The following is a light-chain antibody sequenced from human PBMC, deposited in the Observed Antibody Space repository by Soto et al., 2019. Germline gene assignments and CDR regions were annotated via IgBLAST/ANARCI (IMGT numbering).Light chain of an antibody. J-gene: IGLJ1*01. V-gene: IGLV2-18*01. CDR1: SSDFVGYNR. CDR3: SLYTRENADV. CDR2: EVS. Sequence: QSVLTQPPSVSGSPGQSVTVSFTGTSSDFVGYNRVSWYQQPPGTAPKLMIYEVSKRPSGVPDRFSGSKSGNTASLTISGLQAADEADYYCSLYTRENADVFGTGTKDNVL.